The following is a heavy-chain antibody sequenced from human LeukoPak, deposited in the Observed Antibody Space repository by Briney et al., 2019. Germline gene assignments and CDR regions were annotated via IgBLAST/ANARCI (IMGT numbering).Heavy chain of an antibody. Sequence: PSETLSLTCAVYGGSFSGYYWSWIRQPPGKGLEWVGEINHSGSTNYNPSLKRRVTISVDTSKNQFSLKLSSVTAADTAVYYCARGVRQCSGGSCYQYYYYYYMDVWGKGTTVTVSS. CDR1: GGSFSGYY. CDR3: ARGVRQCSGGSCYQYYYYYYMDV. D-gene: IGHD2-15*01. J-gene: IGHJ6*03. V-gene: IGHV4-34*01. CDR2: INHSGST.